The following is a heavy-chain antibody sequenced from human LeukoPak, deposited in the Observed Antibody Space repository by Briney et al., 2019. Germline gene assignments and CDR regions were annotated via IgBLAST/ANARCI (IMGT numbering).Heavy chain of an antibody. D-gene: IGHD4-17*01. CDR1: GFTFSSYS. V-gene: IGHV3-21*01. Sequence: PGGSLRLSCAASGFTFSSYSMNWVRQAPGKGLEWVSSISSSSSYIYYADSVKGRFTISRDNAKNSLYLQMNSLRAEDTAVYYCARVPPNYGDYLMDVWGKGTTVTISS. J-gene: IGHJ6*04. CDR2: ISSSSSYI. CDR3: ARVPPNYGDYLMDV.